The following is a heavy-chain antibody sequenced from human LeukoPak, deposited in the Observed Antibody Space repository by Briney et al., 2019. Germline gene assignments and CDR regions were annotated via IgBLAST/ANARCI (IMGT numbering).Heavy chain of an antibody. CDR1: GGSISSNDYY. V-gene: IGHV4-39*01. CDR3: SRGKNYSNYVGWFDP. D-gene: IGHD4-11*01. J-gene: IGHJ5*02. CDR2: ILYSGNT. Sequence: PSETLSLTCTVSGGSISSNDYYWGWIRQPPGKGLEWIGSILYSGNTFYHPSLKSRITIAVDTSKNQFSLKLSSVTAADTAVYYCSRGKNYSNYVGWFDPWGQGTLVTVSS.